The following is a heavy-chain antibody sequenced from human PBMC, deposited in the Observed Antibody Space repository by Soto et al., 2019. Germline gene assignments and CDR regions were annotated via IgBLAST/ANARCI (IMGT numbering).Heavy chain of an antibody. CDR3: ARDLERFGAGVTSGNDY. J-gene: IGHJ4*02. CDR1: GFTFSSYG. V-gene: IGHV3-33*01. D-gene: IGHD3-10*01. CDR2: IWYDGSNK. Sequence: QVQLVESGGGVVQPGRSLRLSCAASGFTFSSYGMHWVRQAPGKGLEWVAVIWYDGSNKYYADSVKGRFTISRDNSKKTLYLQMNSLRAEDTAVYYCARDLERFGAGVTSGNDYWGQGTLVTVSS.